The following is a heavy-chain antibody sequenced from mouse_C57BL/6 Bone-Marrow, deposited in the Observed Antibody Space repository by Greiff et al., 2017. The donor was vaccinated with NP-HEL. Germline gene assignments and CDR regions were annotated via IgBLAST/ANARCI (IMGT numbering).Heavy chain of an antibody. CDR2: IWSGGST. V-gene: IGHV2-2*01. CDR3: ARRDNQYYYAMDY. Sequence: QVQLKESGPGLVQPSQSLSITCTVSGFSLTSYGVHWVRQSPGKGLEWLGVIWSGGSTDYNAAFISRLSISKDNSKGQVFFKMNSLQADDTAIYYCARRDNQYYYAMDYWGQGTSVTVSS. CDR1: GFSLTSYG. J-gene: IGHJ4*01. D-gene: IGHD1-3*01.